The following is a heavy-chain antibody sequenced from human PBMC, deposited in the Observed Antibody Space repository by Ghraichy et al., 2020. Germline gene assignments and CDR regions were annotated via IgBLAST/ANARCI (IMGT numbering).Heavy chain of an antibody. J-gene: IGHJ4*02. CDR3: ARGHSVTTRIFDY. V-gene: IGHV1-18*01. D-gene: IGHD4-17*01. CDR2: IGPNNGNT. Sequence: ASVKVSCKASGYTFSNSGINWVRQAPGQGLEWMGWIGPNNGNTMYAEKFQDRITLTTDAATSTVYMALESLESDDTAVYYCARGHSVTTRIFDYWGQGTLVTVSS. CDR1: GYTFSNSG.